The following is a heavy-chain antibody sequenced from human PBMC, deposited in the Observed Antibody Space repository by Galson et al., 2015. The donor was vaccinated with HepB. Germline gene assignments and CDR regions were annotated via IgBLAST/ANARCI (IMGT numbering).Heavy chain of an antibody. J-gene: IGHJ4*02. CDR3: AKGVAAAGHHFDY. CDR1: GFTFSSYV. V-gene: IGHV3-23*01. CDR2: INAVGNT. Sequence: SLRLSCATSGFTFSSYVMAWVRQASGKGLEWVSSINAVGNTNYADSVKGRFTISRDYSNNVLFLQMTSLRAEDTALYYCAKGVAAAGHHFDYWGQGTLVTVSS. D-gene: IGHD2-2*01.